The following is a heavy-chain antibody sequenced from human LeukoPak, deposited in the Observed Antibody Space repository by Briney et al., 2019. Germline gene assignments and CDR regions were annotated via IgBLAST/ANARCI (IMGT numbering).Heavy chain of an antibody. CDR1: GFTFSSYA. V-gene: IGHV3-23*01. CDR3: AKASWASNADAVL. CDR2: LRGNGDT. Sequence: GGSLTLSCAASGFTFSSYAMSWVREAPARGLEWVSSLRGNGDTFYADSVKGRFTLSRDDSRNTVYLQLNKLRVEDTAVYYCAKASWASNADAVLWGQGTVVTASS. J-gene: IGHJ4*02. D-gene: IGHD1-1*01.